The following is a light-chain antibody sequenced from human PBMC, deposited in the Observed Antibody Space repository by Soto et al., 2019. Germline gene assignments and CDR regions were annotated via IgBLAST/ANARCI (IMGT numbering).Light chain of an antibody. Sequence: QSALTQPRSVSGSPGQSVTISCTGTSSDVGGYNYVSWYQQYPGKAPILMTYDVSKRPSGIPDRFSGSKSGNTASLTISGLQAEDEADYYCCSYAGSYTWVFGGGTKLTVL. CDR1: SSDVGGYNY. V-gene: IGLV2-11*01. CDR3: CSYAGSYTWV. CDR2: DVS. J-gene: IGLJ3*02.